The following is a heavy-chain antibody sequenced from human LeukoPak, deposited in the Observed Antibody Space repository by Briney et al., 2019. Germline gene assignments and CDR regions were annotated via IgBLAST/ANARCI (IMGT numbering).Heavy chain of an antibody. D-gene: IGHD2-8*01. Sequence: GGSLRLSCAASGFTFSSYAMSWVRQAPGKGLEWVSAISGSGGSTYYADSVKGRFTISRDNSKNTLYLQMNSLRAEDTAVYYCASRFCTNGVCYMGHYYYYYGMDVWGQGTTVTVSS. V-gene: IGHV3-23*01. CDR1: GFTFSSYA. CDR3: ASRFCTNGVCYMGHYYYYYGMDV. CDR2: ISGSGGST. J-gene: IGHJ6*02.